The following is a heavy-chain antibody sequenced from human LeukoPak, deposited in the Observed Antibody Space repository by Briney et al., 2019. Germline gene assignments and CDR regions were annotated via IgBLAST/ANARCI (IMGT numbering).Heavy chain of an antibody. CDR2: IWHDGSRK. CDR1: GFSFTTHG. Sequence: GTSLRLSCEVSGFSFTTHGFHWVRQAPGKGLEWVSVIWHDGSRKGYGDSVRGRFTISRDNSKLYLQMNSLRAEDTAIYYCARDIGYSGFHLDYWGQGTPVTVSS. D-gene: IGHD5-12*01. V-gene: IGHV3-33*01. J-gene: IGHJ4*02. CDR3: ARDIGYSGFHLDY.